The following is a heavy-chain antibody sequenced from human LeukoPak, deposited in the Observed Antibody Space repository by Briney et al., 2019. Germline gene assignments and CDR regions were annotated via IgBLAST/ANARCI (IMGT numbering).Heavy chain of an antibody. CDR3: AKRFNLGVASNNGMDV. CDR1: GFNFSNYG. D-gene: IGHD7-27*01. Sequence: PGGSLRLSCAASGFNFSNYGIHWVRQAPGKGLEWVAVISYDGGVEFYADSVKGRFTISRDNSKNTLYLQMNSLRGEDTAVYYCAKRFNLGVASNNGMDVWGQGTMVIVSS. V-gene: IGHV3-30*18. CDR2: ISYDGGVE. J-gene: IGHJ6*02.